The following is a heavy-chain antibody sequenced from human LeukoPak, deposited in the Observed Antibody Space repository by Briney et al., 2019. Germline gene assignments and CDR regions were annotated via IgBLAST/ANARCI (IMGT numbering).Heavy chain of an antibody. CDR1: GFTFIGYA. J-gene: IGHJ1*01. Sequence: GGSLRLSCAASGFTFIGYAMSWVRQAPGQGLEWLSSISGSGGSIYYADSVKGRFTVSRDNSKNTLYLQMNTLRAEDTAVYYCAKDEDARPMYFQDWGQGTLVTVSS. V-gene: IGHV3-23*01. CDR2: ISGSGGSI. CDR3: AKDEDARPMYFQD. D-gene: IGHD2-2*01.